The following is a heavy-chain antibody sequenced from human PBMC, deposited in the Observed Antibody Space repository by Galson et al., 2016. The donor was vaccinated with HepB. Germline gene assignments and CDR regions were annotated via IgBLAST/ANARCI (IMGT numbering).Heavy chain of an antibody. V-gene: IGHV3-23*01. CDR3: AADARAMTVKW. CDR1: GFTFSSDA. CDR2: VSGSGDNT. J-gene: IGHJ4*02. Sequence: SLRLSCAASGFTFSSDAMSWVRQAPEKGLEWVSVVSGSGDNTYYADSVKGRLTISRDNSNNTLFLQMNSLRVEDTAVYYCAADARAMTVKWWGQGTLVTVAS. D-gene: IGHD2-21*02.